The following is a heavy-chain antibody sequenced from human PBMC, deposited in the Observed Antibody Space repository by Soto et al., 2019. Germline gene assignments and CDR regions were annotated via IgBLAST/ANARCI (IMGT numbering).Heavy chain of an antibody. CDR3: ASTLETGDY. J-gene: IGHJ4*02. Sequence: QVQLVESGGGVVQPGRSLRLSCVASGFTFSNYGMHWVRQAPGKGPEWVAVIWYDGSNKDYADSLKGRLTISRDNSRNTLYLQMNSLRAEDTAVYYCASTLETGDYWGQGTLVTVSS. CDR2: IWYDGSNK. D-gene: IGHD3-10*01. CDR1: GFTFSNYG. V-gene: IGHV3-33*01.